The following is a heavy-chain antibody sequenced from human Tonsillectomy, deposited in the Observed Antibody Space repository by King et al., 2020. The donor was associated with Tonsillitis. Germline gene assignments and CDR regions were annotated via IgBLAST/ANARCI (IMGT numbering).Heavy chain of an antibody. CDR1: GYTFTGYY. V-gene: IGHV1-2*02. Sequence: QLVQSGAEVKKPGASVKVSCKASGYTFTGYYMHWVRQAPGQGLEWMGWINPNSGGTNYAKKFQGRVSMTRDTSINTAYMELSRLRSDDAAVYYCARVAYGDYGYMFDPWGQGTLVTVSS. CDR2: INPNSGGT. CDR3: ARVAYGDYGYMFDP. J-gene: IGHJ5*02. D-gene: IGHD4-17*01.